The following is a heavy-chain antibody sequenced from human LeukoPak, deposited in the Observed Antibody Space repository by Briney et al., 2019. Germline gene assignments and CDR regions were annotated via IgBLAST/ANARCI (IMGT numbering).Heavy chain of an antibody. D-gene: IGHD3-22*01. V-gene: IGHV1-8*01. J-gene: IGHJ6*03. CDR1: GYTFTSYD. CDR2: TNPNSGNT. Sequence: ASVKVSCKASGYTFTSYDINWVRQATGQGLEWMGWTNPNSGNTGYAQKFQGRVTMTRNTSISTAYMELSSLRSEDTAVYYCARSAGDYYDSSGYYYYYMDVWGKGTTVTVSS. CDR3: ARSAGDYYDSSGYYYYYMDV.